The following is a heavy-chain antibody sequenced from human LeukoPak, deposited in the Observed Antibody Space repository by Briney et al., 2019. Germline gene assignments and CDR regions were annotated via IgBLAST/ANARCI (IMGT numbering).Heavy chain of an antibody. Sequence: SETLSLTCTVSGGSISSYYWSWIRQPPGKGLEWIGYIYYSGSTNYNPSLKSRVTISVDTSKNQFSLKLSSVTAADTAVYYCAREDAEQMDNSFDIWGQGTMVTVSS. CDR3: AREDAEQMDNSFDI. V-gene: IGHV4-59*01. CDR2: IYYSGST. CDR1: GGSISSYY. D-gene: IGHD5-24*01. J-gene: IGHJ3*02.